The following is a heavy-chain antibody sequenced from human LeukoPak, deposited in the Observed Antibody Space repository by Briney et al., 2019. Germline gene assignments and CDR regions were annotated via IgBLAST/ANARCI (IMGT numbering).Heavy chain of an antibody. Sequence: GGSLRLSCVASGFIFSSYNINWVRQAPGKGLEWVSSISSSSTYIYYADSVKGRFTVSRDDAKNSLDLQMDSLRVEDTAVYYCAREGYSGYGLDYWGQGTLVTVSS. V-gene: IGHV3-21*01. J-gene: IGHJ4*02. CDR3: AREGYSGYGLDY. D-gene: IGHD5-12*01. CDR1: GFIFSSYN. CDR2: ISSSSTYI.